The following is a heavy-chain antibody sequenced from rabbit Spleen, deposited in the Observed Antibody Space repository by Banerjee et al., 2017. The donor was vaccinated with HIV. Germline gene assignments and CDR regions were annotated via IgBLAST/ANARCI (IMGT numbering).Heavy chain of an antibody. J-gene: IGHJ6*01. D-gene: IGHD4-1*01. Sequence: QEQLEESGGDLVKPGASLTLTCTASGIDFSSSYWICWVRQAPGKGLELIACIYTYSSGSTYYASWAKGRFTISKASSTTVTLQMTSLTAADTATYFCARDLDDVIGWNFGWWGPGTLVTVS. CDR1: GIDFSSSYW. CDR3: ARDLDDVIGWNFGW. V-gene: IGHV1S45*01. CDR2: IYTYSSGST.